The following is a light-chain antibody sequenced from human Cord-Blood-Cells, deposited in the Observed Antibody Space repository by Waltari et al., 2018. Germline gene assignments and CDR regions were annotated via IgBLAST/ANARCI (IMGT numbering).Light chain of an antibody. J-gene: IGLJ2*01. V-gene: IGLV2-14*01. CDR3: SSYTSSSTVV. CDR2: EVS. CDR1: SSDVGGYNS. Sequence: QSALTQPASVSGSPGQSTTISCTGTSSDVGGYNSVPWYQQHPGKAPKLMIYEVSNRPSGVSNRFSGSKSGNTASLTISGLQAEDEADYYCSSYTSSSTVVFGGGTKLTVL.